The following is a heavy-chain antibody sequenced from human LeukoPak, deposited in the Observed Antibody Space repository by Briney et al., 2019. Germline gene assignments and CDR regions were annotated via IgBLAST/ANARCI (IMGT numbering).Heavy chain of an antibody. CDR3: ARDLAMYSPDLDY. V-gene: IGHV1-69*13. Sequence: SVKVSCKASGGTFSSYAISWVRQAPGQGLEWMGGIIPIFGTANYAQKFQGRVTITADESTSTAYMELSSLRSEDTAVFYCARDLAMYSPDLDYWGQGTLVTVSS. CDR1: GGTFSSYA. J-gene: IGHJ4*02. CDR2: IIPIFGTA. D-gene: IGHD1-26*01.